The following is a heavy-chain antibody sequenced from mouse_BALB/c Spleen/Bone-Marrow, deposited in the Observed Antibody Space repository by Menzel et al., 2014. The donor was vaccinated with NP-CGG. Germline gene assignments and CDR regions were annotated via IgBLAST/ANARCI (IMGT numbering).Heavy chain of an antibody. CDR1: GSTFTDYY. CDR3: ARDENVGIYWYFDV. V-gene: IGHV7-3*02. CDR2: IRNKAKGYTT. Sequence: EVRVVESGGGSVQPGGSLRLSCATSGSTFTDYYMSWVRQPPGKALEWLGFIRNKAKGYTTDYSASVKGRFTISRDNSQRILYLQMNTLRAEDSATYYCARDENVGIYWYFDVWGAGTTVIVSS. J-gene: IGHJ1*01.